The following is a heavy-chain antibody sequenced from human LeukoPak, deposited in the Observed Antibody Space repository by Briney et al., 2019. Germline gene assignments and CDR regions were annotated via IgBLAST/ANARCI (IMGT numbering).Heavy chain of an antibody. CDR3: ATDPSGWYVFDY. Sequence: ASVEVSCKVSGYTLTELSMHWVRQAPGKGLEWMGGFDPEDGETIYAQRFRGRVTMTEDTSTDTAYMELSSLRSEDTAVYYCATDPSGWYVFDYWGQGTLVTVSS. V-gene: IGHV1-24*01. CDR1: GYTLTELS. J-gene: IGHJ4*02. CDR2: FDPEDGET. D-gene: IGHD6-19*01.